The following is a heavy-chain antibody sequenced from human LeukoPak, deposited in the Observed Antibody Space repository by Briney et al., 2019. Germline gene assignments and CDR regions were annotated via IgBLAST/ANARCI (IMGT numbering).Heavy chain of an antibody. V-gene: IGHV4-34*01. CDR1: GGSFSGYY. CDR3: ARGAPYSKGGFDY. Sequence: SETLSLTCAVYGGSFSGYYWSWIRQPPGKGLEWIGEINHSGSTNYNPSLKSRVTISVDTSKNQFSLKLSSVTAADTAVYYCARGAPYSKGGFDYWGQGTLVTVSS. J-gene: IGHJ4*02. CDR2: INHSGST. D-gene: IGHD4-11*01.